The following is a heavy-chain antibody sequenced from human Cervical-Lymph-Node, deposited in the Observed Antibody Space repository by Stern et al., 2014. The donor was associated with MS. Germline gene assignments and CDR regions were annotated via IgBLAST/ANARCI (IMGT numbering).Heavy chain of an antibody. CDR2: ISSSSSSI. D-gene: IGHD3-22*01. Sequence: VQLVQSGGGLVQPGGSLRLSCTASGFSFNTYSINWVRQATGKGLECVSYISSSSSSIYYADSVKGRFTISRDNVKNSLYLQMNSLRAEDTAVYYCARGSWLGTGDDYYYYFGMDVWGQGTTVTVSS. J-gene: IGHJ6*02. CDR3: ARGSWLGTGDDYYYYFGMDV. V-gene: IGHV3-48*01. CDR1: GFSFNTYS.